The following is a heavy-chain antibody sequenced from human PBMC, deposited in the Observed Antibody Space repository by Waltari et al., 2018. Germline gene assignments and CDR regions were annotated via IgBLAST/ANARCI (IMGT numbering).Heavy chain of an antibody. CDR3: ARDRRSYNSRTYLPNWYFDL. D-gene: IGHD3-22*01. CDR1: GDSISRYY. V-gene: IGHV4-4*07. CDR2: IYINEGP. J-gene: IGHJ2*01. Sequence: QVQLQESGPGLVKPSETLSLSCAVSGDSISRYYWSWIRQPAGKGLEGIGHIYINEGPKSNPAIGSRITMSVDTSKNHFSLQLTSVTAADTAVYYCARDRRSYNSRTYLPNWYFDLWGRGTLVTVSS.